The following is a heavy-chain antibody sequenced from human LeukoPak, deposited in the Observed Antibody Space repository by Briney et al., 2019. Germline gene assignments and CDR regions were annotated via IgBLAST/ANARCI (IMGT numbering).Heavy chain of an antibody. D-gene: IGHD5-24*01. J-gene: IGHJ4*02. CDR3: ASSGPWLQLRGHFDY. V-gene: IGHV1-2*02. Sequence: ASVKVSCKASGYTFTGYYMHWVRQAPGQGLEWMGWINPNSGGTNYAQKFQGRVTMTRDTSISTAYMELSRLRSDDTAVYYCASSGPWLQLRGHFDYWGQGTLVTVSS. CDR1: GYTFTGYY. CDR2: INPNSGGT.